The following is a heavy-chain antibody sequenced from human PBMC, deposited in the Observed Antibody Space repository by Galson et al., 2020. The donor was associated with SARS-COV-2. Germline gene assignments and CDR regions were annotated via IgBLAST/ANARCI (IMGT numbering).Heavy chain of an antibody. Sequence: GGSLRLSCAASGFTFSTYWMHWVRQAPGKGLEWVANIKQDGSENSYVDSVKGRFTISRDNAKKSLYLQLNSLRAEDTAVYYCARSQLLSDDVFDMGGQGTRVTVSS. V-gene: IGHV3-7*01. J-gene: IGHJ3*02. CDR3: ARSQLLSDDVFDM. CDR2: IKQDGSEN. CDR1: GFTFSTYW. D-gene: IGHD3-10*01.